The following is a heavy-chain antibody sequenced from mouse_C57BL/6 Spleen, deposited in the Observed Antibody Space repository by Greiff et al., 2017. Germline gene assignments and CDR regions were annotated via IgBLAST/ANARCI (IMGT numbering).Heavy chain of an antibody. CDR3: ARMSYYGSSYVGAMDY. V-gene: IGHV1-64*01. CDR2: IHPNSGST. J-gene: IGHJ4*01. D-gene: IGHD1-1*01. CDR1: GYTFTSYW. Sequence: VQLQQPGAELVKPGASVKLSCKASGYTFTSYWMHWVKQRPGQGLEWIGMIHPNSGSTNYNEKFKSKATLTVDKSSSTAYMQLSSLTSEDSAVYYCARMSYYGSSYVGAMDYWGQGTSVTVSS.